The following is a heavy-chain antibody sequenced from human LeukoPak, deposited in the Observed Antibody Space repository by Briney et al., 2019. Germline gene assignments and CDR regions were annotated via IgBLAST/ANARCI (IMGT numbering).Heavy chain of an antibody. CDR1: GFTLRTYE. V-gene: IGHV3-11*03. Sequence: PGGSLTLSCAASGFTLRTYEMNWIRQAPGKGLEWVSYISSSSYYTHYADSVKGRFNISRDNAKNSLYLQMNSLRAEDTAVYYCAVPTCLRGAYCSTNFWGQGTLVSVSS. CDR2: ISSSSYYT. J-gene: IGHJ4*02. D-gene: IGHD2-2*01. CDR3: AVPTCLRGAYCSTNF.